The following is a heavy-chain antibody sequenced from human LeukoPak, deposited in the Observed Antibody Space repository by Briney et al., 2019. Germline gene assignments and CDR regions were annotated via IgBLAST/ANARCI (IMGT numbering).Heavy chain of an antibody. CDR3: ARALTRMVRGVTDY. D-gene: IGHD3-10*01. V-gene: IGHV1-46*01. J-gene: IGHJ4*02. Sequence: FQGRVTMTRDTSTSTVYMEPSSLRSEDTAVYYCARALTRMVRGVTDYWGQGTLVTVSS.